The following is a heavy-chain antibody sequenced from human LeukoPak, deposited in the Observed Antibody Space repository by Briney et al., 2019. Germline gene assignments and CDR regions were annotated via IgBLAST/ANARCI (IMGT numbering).Heavy chain of an antibody. V-gene: IGHV3-72*01. CDR2: TRNKANRYTT. CDR1: GFIFGDHY. CDR3: AREYSSGWTYIDY. J-gene: IGHJ4*02. Sequence: GGSLRLSCAVSGFIFGDHYMDWVRQAPGKGLEWVGRTRNKANRYTTEYAASVEGRFTISRDDSKNSLYLQMNSLKTEDTAVYYCAREYSSGWTYIDYWGQGTLVTVSS. D-gene: IGHD6-19*01.